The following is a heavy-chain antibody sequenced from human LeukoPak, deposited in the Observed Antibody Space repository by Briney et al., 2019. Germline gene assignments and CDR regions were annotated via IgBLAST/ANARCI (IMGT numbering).Heavy chain of an antibody. CDR1: GFTFSLYN. D-gene: IGHD2-2*01. CDR3: TTGWSCSSTSCYAAAAGTAQDAFDI. V-gene: IGHV3-15*01. J-gene: IGHJ3*02. CDR2: IKSKTDGGTT. Sequence: GGSLRLSCAASGFTFSLYNMNWVRQAPGKGLEWVGRIKSKTDGGTTDYAAPVKGRFTISRDDSKNTLYLQMNSLKTEDTAVYYCTTGWSCSSTSCYAAAAGTAQDAFDIWGQGTMVTVSS.